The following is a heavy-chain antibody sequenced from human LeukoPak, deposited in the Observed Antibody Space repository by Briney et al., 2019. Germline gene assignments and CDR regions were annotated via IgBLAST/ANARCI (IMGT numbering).Heavy chain of an antibody. D-gene: IGHD1-7*01. J-gene: IGHJ4*02. CDR3: ARAHNWKYGTFDY. Sequence: GGSLRLSCAASGFTFSSYSMNWVRQAPGKGLAWVSSISSSSSYIFYADSVKGRFTISRDNAKNSLYLQMNSLRAEDTAVYYCARAHNWKYGTFDYWGQGTLVTVSS. CDR2: ISSSSSYI. V-gene: IGHV3-21*01. CDR1: GFTFSSYS.